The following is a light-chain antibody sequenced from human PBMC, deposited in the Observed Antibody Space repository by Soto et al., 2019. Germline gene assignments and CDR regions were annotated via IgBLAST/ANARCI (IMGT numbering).Light chain of an antibody. Sequence: DIQMTQSPSSLSASVGDRVTITCRASQSINTDLNWYRQKPGKAPQLLTYDSSSLPSGVSTLQSGVPSRFIGRESGTDFTPTISSLQPEYFATSYCQQSLTTPRTFGPGTKVEIK. V-gene: IGKV1-39*01. CDR2: DSS. CDR3: QQSLTTPRT. J-gene: IGKJ3*01. CDR1: QSINTD.